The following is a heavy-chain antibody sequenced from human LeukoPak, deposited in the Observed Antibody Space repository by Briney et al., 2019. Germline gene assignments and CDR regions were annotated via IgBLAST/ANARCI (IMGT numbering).Heavy chain of an antibody. Sequence: GGSLRLSCAASGFTFSTYATSWVRQAPGKGLEWVSAISGSGGSTSYADSVKGRFTISRDNSKNTLYLQMNSLRAEDTAVYYCAKVDGGLAAAGTPDYWGQGTLVTVSS. CDR3: AKVDGGLAAAGTPDY. D-gene: IGHD6-13*01. V-gene: IGHV3-23*01. CDR2: ISGSGGST. J-gene: IGHJ4*02. CDR1: GFTFSTYA.